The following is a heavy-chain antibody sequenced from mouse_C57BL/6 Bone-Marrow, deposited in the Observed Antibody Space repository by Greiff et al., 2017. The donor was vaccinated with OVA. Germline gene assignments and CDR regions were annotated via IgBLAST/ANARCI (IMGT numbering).Heavy chain of an antibody. V-gene: IGHV1-53*01. D-gene: IGHD1-1*01. CDR3: ARPVYGSSFYWYFDV. CDR1: GYTFTSYW. J-gene: IGHJ1*03. CDR2: INPSNGGT. Sequence: QVQLQQPGTELVKPGASVKLSCKASGYTFTSYWMHWVKQRPGQGLEWIGNINPSNGGTNYNEKFKGKATLTVDESSSTAYMQLSSLTSEDSAVYYCARPVYGSSFYWYFDVWGTGTTVTVSS.